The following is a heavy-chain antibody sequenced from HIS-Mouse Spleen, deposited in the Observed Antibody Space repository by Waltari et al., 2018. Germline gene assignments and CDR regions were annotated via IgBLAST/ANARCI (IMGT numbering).Heavy chain of an antibody. V-gene: IGHV4-31*03. Sequence: QVQLQASGPGRVKPSQTLSPTRTFSGASINRRGYYWSVIRQHPGKGREWMGYIYYSGSTYYNPSLKSRVTISVDTSKNQFSLKLSSVTAADTAVYYCAREKGYYGSGSYYYYYYGMDVWGQGTTVTVSS. J-gene: IGHJ6*02. CDR2: IYYSGST. CDR1: GASINRRGYY. CDR3: AREKGYYGSGSYYYYYYGMDV. D-gene: IGHD3-10*01.